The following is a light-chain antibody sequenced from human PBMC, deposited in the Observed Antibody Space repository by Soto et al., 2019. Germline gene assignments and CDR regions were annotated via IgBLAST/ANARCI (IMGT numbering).Light chain of an antibody. Sequence: QSVLTQSPSASGTPGQRVTISCSGSRSNIGRNFAYWYQHVPGTAPRLLIQRNNERPSGVPDRFSGSKSGTTASLVISGLRSEDEAYYYCSAGDDSLNARVFGGGTKLTVL. V-gene: IGLV1-47*01. CDR2: RNN. CDR1: RSNIGRNF. CDR3: SAGDDSLNARV. J-gene: IGLJ3*02.